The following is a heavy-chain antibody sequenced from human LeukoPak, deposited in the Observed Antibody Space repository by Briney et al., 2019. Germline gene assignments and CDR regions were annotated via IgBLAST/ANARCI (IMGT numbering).Heavy chain of an antibody. Sequence: SETLSLTCAVSGGSISSGGYSWSWIRQPPGKGLEWIGYIYHSGSTYYNPSLKSRVTISVDTSKNQFSLKLSSVTAADTAVYYCAGRGCSGGSCYPAEPTLDYWGQGTLVTVSS. V-gene: IGHV4-30-2*01. CDR3: AGRGCSGGSCYPAEPTLDY. CDR2: IYHSGST. CDR1: GGSISSGGYS. J-gene: IGHJ4*02. D-gene: IGHD2-15*01.